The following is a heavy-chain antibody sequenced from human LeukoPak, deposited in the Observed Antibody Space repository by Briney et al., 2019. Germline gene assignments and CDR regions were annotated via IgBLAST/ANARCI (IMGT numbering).Heavy chain of an antibody. CDR1: GFTLSSYG. Sequence: GRSLRLSCAASGFTLSSYGMHGVRQAPGKGLDWVAVISYDGSNKYYSDSVKGRFTISRDNSKNTLYLQMNSLRAEDTAVYYCARGGYHAYYLDYWGQGSLVTVSS. J-gene: IGHJ4*02. CDR2: ISYDGSNK. V-gene: IGHV3-30*03. D-gene: IGHD5-18*01. CDR3: ARGGYHAYYLDY.